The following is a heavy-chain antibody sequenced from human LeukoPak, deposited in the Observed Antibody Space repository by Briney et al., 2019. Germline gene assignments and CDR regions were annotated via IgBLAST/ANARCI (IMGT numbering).Heavy chain of an antibody. D-gene: IGHD6-13*01. V-gene: IGHV1-2*02. CDR1: GNSLTGYY. CDR2: INPNSGGT. J-gene: IGHJ4*02. Sequence: GASVKVSCKASGNSLTGYYIHWVRQAPGQGLEWMGWINPNSGGTHYAQKFQGRVTMTRDTSISTAYMDLSRLRSDDTAVYYCARRFTTIAAAGTSLSYWGQGTLVTVSS. CDR3: ARRFTTIAAAGTSLSY.